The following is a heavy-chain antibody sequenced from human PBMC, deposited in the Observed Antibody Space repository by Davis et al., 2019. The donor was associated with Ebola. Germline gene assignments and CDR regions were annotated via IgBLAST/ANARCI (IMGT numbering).Heavy chain of an antibody. CDR2: IFYSGST. J-gene: IGHJ5*02. CDR1: GGSIISSSYY. Sequence: MPSETLSLTCTVSGGSIISSSYYWTWIRQSPGKGLEWIGYIFYSGSTNYNPSLKSRVTISVDTSKNQFSLKLSSVTAADTAVYYCARDFWSGYYKYNWFDPWGQGTLVTVSS. D-gene: IGHD3-3*01. V-gene: IGHV4-61*01. CDR3: ARDFWSGYYKYNWFDP.